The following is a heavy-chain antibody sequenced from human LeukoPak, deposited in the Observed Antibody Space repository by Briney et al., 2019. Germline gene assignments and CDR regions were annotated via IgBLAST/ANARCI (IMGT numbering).Heavy chain of an antibody. CDR2: IYTSGST. CDR3: AGADGYSYGLRVYNWFDP. D-gene: IGHD5-18*01. Sequence: SETLSLTCTVSGGSISSYYLSWIRQPAGKGLEWIGRIYTSGSTNYNPSFKRRGTMSLDTYNNHVSLKQSAVTGADTAELYCAGADGYSYGLRVYNWFDPWGQGTLVTVSS. V-gene: IGHV4-4*07. CDR1: GGSISSYY. J-gene: IGHJ5*02.